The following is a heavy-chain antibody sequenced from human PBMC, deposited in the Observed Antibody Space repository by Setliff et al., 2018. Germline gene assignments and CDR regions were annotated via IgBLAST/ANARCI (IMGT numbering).Heavy chain of an antibody. CDR1: GYSLTRYG. CDR3: ARVEEYCSGGTCYSFDY. J-gene: IGHJ4*02. Sequence: GESLKTSWKGSGYSLTRYGIGWVSRMLGKGLEWMWIIYPGDSDNRYSPSFQGQVTISADKSISTAYLQWSSLKASDTAMYYCARVEEYCSGGTCYSFDYWGQGTLVTVS. CDR2: IYPGDSDN. D-gene: IGHD2-15*01. V-gene: IGHV5-51*01.